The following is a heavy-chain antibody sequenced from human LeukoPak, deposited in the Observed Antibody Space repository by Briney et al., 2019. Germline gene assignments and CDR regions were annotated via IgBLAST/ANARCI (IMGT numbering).Heavy chain of an antibody. V-gene: IGHV4-59*01. J-gene: IGHJ4*02. D-gene: IGHD2-15*01. CDR1: GRSISSYY. CDR2: IYYSGST. Sequence: SETLSLTCTVSGRSISSYYWTWIRQPPGKGLEWIGYIYYSGSTNYNPSLKSRVTISVDTSKNQFSLKLSSVTAADTAVYYCARFCSGGRCPDYWGQGTLVTVSS. CDR3: ARFCSGGRCPDY.